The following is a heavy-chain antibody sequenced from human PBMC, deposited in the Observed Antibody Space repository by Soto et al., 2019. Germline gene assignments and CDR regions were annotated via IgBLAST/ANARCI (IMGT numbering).Heavy chain of an antibody. J-gene: IGHJ4*02. Sequence: ASVKVSCKASGYSFTSYYMHWVRQAPGQGLEWMGIINPSGDSTSYAQKFQGRVTMTRDTSTSTVYMELSSLRSEDTAVYYCARSYYDYVWGSYRSAHFDYWGQGTLVTVSS. D-gene: IGHD3-16*02. CDR2: INPSGDST. CDR3: ARSYYDYVWGSYRSAHFDY. CDR1: GYSFTSYY. V-gene: IGHV1-46*01.